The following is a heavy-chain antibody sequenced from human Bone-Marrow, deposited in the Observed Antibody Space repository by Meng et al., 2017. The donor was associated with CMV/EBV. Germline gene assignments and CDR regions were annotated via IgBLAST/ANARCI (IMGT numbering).Heavy chain of an antibody. V-gene: IGHV3-33*06. CDR1: GFTFSSYG. CDR3: AKEQHYYDSSGYYAY. D-gene: IGHD3-22*01. Sequence: GESLKISCAASGFTFSSYGMHWVRQAPGKGLEWVAVIWYDGSNKYYADSVKGRFTISRDNSKNTLYLQMNSLRAEDTAVYYCAKEQHYYDSSGYYAYWGQGTLVTASS. J-gene: IGHJ4*02. CDR2: IWYDGSNK.